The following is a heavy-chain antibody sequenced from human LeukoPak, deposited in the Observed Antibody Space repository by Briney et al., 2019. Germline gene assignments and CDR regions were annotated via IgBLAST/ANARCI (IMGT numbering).Heavy chain of an antibody. CDR2: ICTTSDYI. CDR3: ARGGIYSQGFDY. D-gene: IGHD6-13*01. Sequence: GGSLRLSCAASGFTFSGYSMNWVRQAPGKGLEWVSSICTTSDYIHYADSLKGRVAISRDNAKNSLYLQMNSLRAEDTAVYYCARGGIYSQGFDYWGQGSLVTVSS. V-gene: IGHV3-21*01. CDR1: GFTFSGYS. J-gene: IGHJ4*02.